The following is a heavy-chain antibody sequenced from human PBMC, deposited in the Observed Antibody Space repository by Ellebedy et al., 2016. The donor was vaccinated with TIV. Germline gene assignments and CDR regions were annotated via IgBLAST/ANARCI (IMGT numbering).Heavy chain of an antibody. V-gene: IGHV3-30*18. CDR1: GFTLSTYG. Sequence: GESLKISCVASGFTLSTYGMHWVRQTPNKGLEWVAFISTNGRERYYIDSVKGRFTISRDISKNTLYLQMNSLRVDETAVYYCAEEGGSSRGASGMDVWGQGTAVVVSS. CDR2: ISTNGRER. D-gene: IGHD6-6*01. J-gene: IGHJ6*02. CDR3: AEEGGSSRGASGMDV.